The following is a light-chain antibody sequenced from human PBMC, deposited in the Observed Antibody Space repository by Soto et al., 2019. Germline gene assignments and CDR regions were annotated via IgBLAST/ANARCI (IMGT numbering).Light chain of an antibody. Sequence: QSVLTQPPSVSGAPGQTVTISCTGSSSNIGAGYDVHWYQQLPGTAPKLLIYGNSNRPSGGPDRFSGSKSGTSASLAIAERRAEDEADYYCQSYDSSLSGWVFGGGTKLTVL. CDR1: SSNIGAGYD. CDR3: QSYDSSLSGWV. J-gene: IGLJ3*02. CDR2: GNS. V-gene: IGLV1-40*01.